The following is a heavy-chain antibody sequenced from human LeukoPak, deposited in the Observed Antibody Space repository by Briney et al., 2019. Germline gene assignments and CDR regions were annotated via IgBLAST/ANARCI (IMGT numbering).Heavy chain of an antibody. CDR1: GFTFSSYA. CDR3: AREWIVGGTDAFDI. V-gene: IGHV3-30-3*01. CDR2: MSYDGSNK. J-gene: IGHJ3*02. D-gene: IGHD1-26*01. Sequence: GGSLRLSCAASGFTFSSYAMHWVRQAPGKGLEWVAVMSYDGSNKYYADSVKGRFTISRDNSKNTLYLQMNSLRAEDTAVYYCAREWIVGGTDAFDIWGQGTMVTVSS.